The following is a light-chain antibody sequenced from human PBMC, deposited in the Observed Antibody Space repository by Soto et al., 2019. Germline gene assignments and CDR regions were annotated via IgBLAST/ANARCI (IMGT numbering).Light chain of an antibody. J-gene: IGLJ1*01. CDR2: EVS. V-gene: IGLV2-14*01. Sequence: QSALTQPASVSGSPGQSITFSCTGTSSDIGGYNYVSWYQQHPGKAPELMIYEVSKRPSGVSNRFSGSKSGNTASLTISGPQADDEADYYCSSYTSSSPYVFGTGTKVTVL. CDR1: SSDIGGYNY. CDR3: SSYTSSSPYV.